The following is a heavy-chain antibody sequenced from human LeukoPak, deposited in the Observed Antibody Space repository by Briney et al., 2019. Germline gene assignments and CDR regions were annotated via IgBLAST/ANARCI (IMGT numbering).Heavy chain of an antibody. D-gene: IGHD3-10*01. J-gene: IGHJ6*02. CDR3: ARIPLYGSGSYRYYYYYGMDV. CDR1: GFTFSTYA. CDR2: INHSGST. V-gene: IGHV4-34*01. Sequence: PGGSLRLSCAASGFTFSTYAMSWIRQPPGKGLEWIGEINHSGSTNYNPSLKSRVTISVDTSKNQFSLELSSVTAADTAVYYCARIPLYGSGSYRYYYYYGMDVWGQGTTVTVSS.